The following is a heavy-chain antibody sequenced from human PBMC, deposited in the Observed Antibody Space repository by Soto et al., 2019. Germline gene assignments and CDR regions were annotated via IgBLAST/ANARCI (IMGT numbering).Heavy chain of an antibody. J-gene: IGHJ4*02. CDR3: ARDLGLTMNLDS. V-gene: IGHV1-2*02. D-gene: IGHD3-22*01. CDR1: GYTFTGYY. Sequence: QVQLVQSGAEVKKPGASVKVSCKASGYTFTGYYMHWVRQAPGQGLEWMGWINPNSGGTNYAQKXXGXXTMTRDTSISTAYMELNRLRSDDTAVYYCARDLGLTMNLDSWGQGTLVTVSS. CDR2: INPNSGGT.